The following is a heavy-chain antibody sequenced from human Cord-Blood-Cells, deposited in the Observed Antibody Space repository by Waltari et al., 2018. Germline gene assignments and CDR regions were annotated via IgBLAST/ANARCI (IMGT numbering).Heavy chain of an antibody. J-gene: IGHJ3*02. CDR1: GYTLTELS. Sequence: QVQLVQSGAEVKKPGASVKVSCKVSGYTLTELSMHWVRQAPGKGLEWMGGCDPEDGETIYEQKCQGRVTMTEDTSTDTAYMELSSLRSEDTAVYYCATSPIEIRGFAFDIWGQGTMVTVSS. CDR2: CDPEDGET. CDR3: ATSPIEIRGFAFDI. V-gene: IGHV1-24*01.